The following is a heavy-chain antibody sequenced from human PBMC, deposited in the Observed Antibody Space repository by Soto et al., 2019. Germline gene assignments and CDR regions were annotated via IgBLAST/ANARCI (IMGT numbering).Heavy chain of an antibody. CDR1: GGSISSGDYY. D-gene: IGHD5-18*01. Sequence: QVQLQESGPGLVKPSQTLSLTCTVSGGSISSGDYYWSWIRQPPGNGLEWIGYIYYSGSTYYNPSLKSRVTISVDTSRNQFSLKLSSVTAAATAVYYCARDRPYSYGYSFPYGMDVWGQGTTVTVSS. CDR2: IYYSGST. V-gene: IGHV4-30-4*01. CDR3: ARDRPYSYGYSFPYGMDV. J-gene: IGHJ6*02.